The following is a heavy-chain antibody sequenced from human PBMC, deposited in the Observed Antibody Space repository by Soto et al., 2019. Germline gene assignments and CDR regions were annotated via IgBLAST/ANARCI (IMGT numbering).Heavy chain of an antibody. CDR2: IYPGDSDT. D-gene: IGHD3-3*01. Sequence: GESLKISCKVSGYSFTSYWIGWVRQMPGKGLEWMGIIYPGDSDTRYSPSFQGQVTISADKSISTAYLQWSSLKASDTAMYYCARGGDFWSGYYIDGMDVWGQGTTVTVSS. V-gene: IGHV5-51*01. CDR1: GYSFTSYW. CDR3: ARGGDFWSGYYIDGMDV. J-gene: IGHJ6*02.